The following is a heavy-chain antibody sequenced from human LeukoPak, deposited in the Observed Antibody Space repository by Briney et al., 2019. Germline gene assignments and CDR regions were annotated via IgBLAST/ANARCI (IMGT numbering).Heavy chain of an antibody. V-gene: IGHV3-33*06. D-gene: IGHD3-16*01. J-gene: IGHJ6*03. Sequence: GGSLRFSCAASGFTFSSYGMHWVRQAPGKGLEWVAVIWYDGSDKYYADSVKGRFTISRDNSKNTLYLQMNSLRAEDTAVYYCAKDKDYGYYMDVWGKGTTVTVSS. CDR1: GFTFSSYG. CDR2: IWYDGSDK. CDR3: AKDKDYGYYMDV.